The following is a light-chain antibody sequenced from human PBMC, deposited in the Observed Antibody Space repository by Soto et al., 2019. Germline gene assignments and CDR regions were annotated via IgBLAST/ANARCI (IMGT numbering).Light chain of an antibody. Sequence: DVQMTQSPSSLSASVGDRVTITCRASQGISNYLAWYQQKPGKVPKLLIYAASTLQSGVPSRFSGSGSGTEFSLTITSLQPEDFATYYCQQLFDSPITFGQGTRLEIK. J-gene: IGKJ5*01. V-gene: IGKV1-27*01. CDR2: AAS. CDR1: QGISNY. CDR3: QQLFDSPIT.